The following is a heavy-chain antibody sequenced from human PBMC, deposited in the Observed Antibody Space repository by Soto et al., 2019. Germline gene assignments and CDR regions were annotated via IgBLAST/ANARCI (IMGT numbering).Heavy chain of an antibody. CDR3: ARVEYSSSSDIYFDL. CDR2: ISAYNGNT. J-gene: IGHJ2*01. V-gene: IGHV1-18*01. CDR1: GYTFTSYG. D-gene: IGHD6-6*01. Sequence: QVQLVQSGAEVKKPGASVKVSCKASGYTFTSYGISWVRQAPGQGLEWMGWISAYNGNTNYAQKLQGRVTMTTDTYTSTAYMELRILRSDDTAVYFCARVEYSSSSDIYFDLWGRGTLVTVSS.